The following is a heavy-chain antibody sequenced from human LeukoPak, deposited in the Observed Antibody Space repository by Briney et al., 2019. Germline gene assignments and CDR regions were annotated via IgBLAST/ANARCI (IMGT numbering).Heavy chain of an antibody. J-gene: IGHJ4*02. V-gene: IGHV3-7*01. Sequence: GGSLRLSCAASGFTFTKYWMTWVRQAPGKGLEWVANIKQDGSEKFYVDSVKGRFTISRDNAKNSLYLEMNSLRVEDTAVYYCARDLGHTGYDLYDYWGQGTLVTVSS. CDR1: GFTFTKYW. D-gene: IGHD5-12*01. CDR2: IKQDGSEK. CDR3: ARDLGHTGYDLYDY.